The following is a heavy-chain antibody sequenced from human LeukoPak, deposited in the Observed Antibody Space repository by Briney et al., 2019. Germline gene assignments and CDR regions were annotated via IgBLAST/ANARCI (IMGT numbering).Heavy chain of an antibody. CDR3: AGGLGWLIDY. CDR2: IEQDGGEK. J-gene: IGHJ4*02. CDR1: GFTFSNYW. Sequence: PGGSLRLSCAASGFTFSNYWMNWVRQAPGKGLEWVANIEQDGGEKNYVDSVKGRFTISRDNAKNSLYLQMNSLRAEDTAVYYCAGGLGWLIDYWGQGTLVTVSS. V-gene: IGHV3-7*04. D-gene: IGHD2-15*01.